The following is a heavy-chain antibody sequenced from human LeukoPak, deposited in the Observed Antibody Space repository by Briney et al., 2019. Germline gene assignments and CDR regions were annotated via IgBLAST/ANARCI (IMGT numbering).Heavy chain of an antibody. CDR3: SRDMIVVGDDAYDI. J-gene: IGHJ3*02. Sequence: SETLSLTCTVSGDSISTSNSYWGWIRQPPGKGLEWIGSIYYSGNTYYNASLKSRVTISVDTSKSQFSLRLRSVTAADTAVYYCSRDMIVVGDDAYDIWGQGTLVTVSS. V-gene: IGHV4-39*07. CDR2: IYYSGNT. CDR1: GDSISTSNSY. D-gene: IGHD3-22*01.